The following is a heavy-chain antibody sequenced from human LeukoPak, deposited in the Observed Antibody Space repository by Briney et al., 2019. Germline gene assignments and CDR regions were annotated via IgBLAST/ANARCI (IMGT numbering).Heavy chain of an antibody. CDR3: ARGPPSYDYVWGSYRYTLRGFDY. V-gene: IGHV4-34*01. D-gene: IGHD3-16*02. Sequence: SETLSLTCAVYGGSFSGYYWSWIRQPPGKGLEWIGEINHSGSTNYNPSLKSRITISVDTSKNQFSLKLSSVTAADTAVYYCARGPPSYDYVWGSYRYTLRGFDYWGRGTLVAVCS. CDR2: INHSGST. J-gene: IGHJ4*02. CDR1: GGSFSGYY.